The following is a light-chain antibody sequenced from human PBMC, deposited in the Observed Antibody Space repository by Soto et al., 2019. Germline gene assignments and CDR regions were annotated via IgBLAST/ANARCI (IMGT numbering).Light chain of an antibody. CDR3: QQYNSYDMWS. CDR2: GAS. CDR1: QGISKW. Sequence: DIQMTQSPSTLSASVGDRVTITCRASQGISKWLAWYQQKPGKAPKLLIYGASSLESGVPSRFSGSGSGTEFTLTISSLQPDDFATYFCQQYNSYDMWSFGQGPKVDLK. V-gene: IGKV1-5*01. J-gene: IGKJ1*01.